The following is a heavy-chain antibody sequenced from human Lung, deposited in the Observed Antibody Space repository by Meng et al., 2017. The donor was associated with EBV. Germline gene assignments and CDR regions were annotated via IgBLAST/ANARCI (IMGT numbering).Heavy chain of an antibody. Sequence: QVRLQESGPGLVKPSQTRSLTCTVSGGSISSGGYYWSWIRQHPGKGLEWIGYIYYSGSTYYNPSLKSRVTISVDTSKNQFSLKLSSVTAADTAVYYCAATVNDGYFDYWGQGTLVTVSS. J-gene: IGHJ4*02. CDR2: IYYSGST. D-gene: IGHD4-11*01. CDR3: AATVNDGYFDY. V-gene: IGHV4-31*04. CDR1: GGSISSGGYY.